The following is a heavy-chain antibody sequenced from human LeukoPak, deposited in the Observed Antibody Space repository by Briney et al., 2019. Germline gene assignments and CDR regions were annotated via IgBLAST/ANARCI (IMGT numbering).Heavy chain of an antibody. V-gene: IGHV3-33*01. CDR2: IWYDGSNK. D-gene: IGHD5-24*01. J-gene: IGHJ4*02. Sequence: PGRSLRLSCVASGFTFSSYGMHWVRQAPGKGLEWVAVIWYDGSNKYYADSVKGRFTISRDNSKNTLYLQMNSLRAEDTAVYYCARDSLEMATIDYWGQGTLVTVSS. CDR1: GFTFSSYG. CDR3: ARDSLEMATIDY.